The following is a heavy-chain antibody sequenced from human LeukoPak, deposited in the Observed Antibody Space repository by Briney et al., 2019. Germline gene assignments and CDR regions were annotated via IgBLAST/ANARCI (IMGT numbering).Heavy chain of an antibody. CDR2: IYHSGST. Sequence: PSETLSLTCTVSGYSISSGYYWGWIRQPPGKGLEWIGSIYHSGSTYYNPSLKSRVTISADTSKNQFSLKLNSLTAADSAVYYCARGSYYESRPYFDFWGQGTLDTVSS. J-gene: IGHJ4*02. CDR1: GYSISSGYY. V-gene: IGHV4-38-2*02. D-gene: IGHD3-22*01. CDR3: ARGSYYESRPYFDF.